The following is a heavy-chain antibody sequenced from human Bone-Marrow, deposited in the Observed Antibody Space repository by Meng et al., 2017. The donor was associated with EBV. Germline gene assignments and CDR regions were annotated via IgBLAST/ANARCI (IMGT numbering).Heavy chain of an antibody. D-gene: IGHD2-21*01. CDR2: IYHSGST. J-gene: IGHJ5*02. V-gene: IGHV4-39*01. CDR3: ARHSAQIVVVIPLGWFDP. CDR1: GGSISSSSYY. Sequence: HLSLQEAGPGLVKPLETLSLPCTVSGGSISSSSYYWGWIRQPPGKGLEWIGSIYHSGSTYYNSSLKSRVTISVDTSKNQFSLKLNSVTAADTAVYYCARHSAQIVVVIPLGWFDPWGQGTLVTVSS.